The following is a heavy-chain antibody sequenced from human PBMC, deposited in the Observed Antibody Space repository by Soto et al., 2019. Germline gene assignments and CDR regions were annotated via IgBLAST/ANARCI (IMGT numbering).Heavy chain of an antibody. CDR1: GFTFSSYA. CDR2: ISGSGGST. J-gene: IGHJ4*02. Sequence: EVQLLESGGGLVQPGGSLRLSCAASGFTFSSYAMSWVRQAPGKGLEWVSAISGSGGSTYYADSVKGRFTISRDNSKNSLNLQMNSLRAEDTAVYYCAKRPGYDFWSGYYIDWGQGTLVTVSS. V-gene: IGHV3-23*01. CDR3: AKRPGYDFWSGYYID. D-gene: IGHD3-3*01.